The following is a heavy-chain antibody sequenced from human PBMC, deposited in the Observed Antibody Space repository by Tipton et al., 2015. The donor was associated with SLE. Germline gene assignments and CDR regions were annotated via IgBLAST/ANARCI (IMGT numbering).Heavy chain of an antibody. CDR3: ARDARGSSHFDY. V-gene: IGHV4-4*02. Sequence: TLSLTCTVSGGSITISYYWGWIRQPPGKGLEWIGEINHSGSTNYNPSLKSRVTISVDTSKNQFSLKLTSVTAADTAVYYCARDARGSSHFDYWGQGTLVTVSS. CDR2: INHSGST. J-gene: IGHJ4*02. CDR1: GGSITISYY. D-gene: IGHD2-15*01.